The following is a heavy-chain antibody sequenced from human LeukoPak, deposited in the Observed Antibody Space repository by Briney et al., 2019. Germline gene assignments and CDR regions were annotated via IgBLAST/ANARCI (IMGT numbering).Heavy chain of an antibody. Sequence: GGSLRLSCAVSGFTFSICAMSWVRQAPGKGLEWVSTISGSGASTYYADSVKGRFIISRDTSKNTLYLQMNSLKTEDTAVYYCTTDVNTMVRGPREYYFDYWGQGTLVTVSS. CDR2: ISGSGAST. J-gene: IGHJ4*02. CDR3: TTDVNTMVRGPREYYFDY. D-gene: IGHD3-10*01. V-gene: IGHV3-23*01. CDR1: GFTFSICA.